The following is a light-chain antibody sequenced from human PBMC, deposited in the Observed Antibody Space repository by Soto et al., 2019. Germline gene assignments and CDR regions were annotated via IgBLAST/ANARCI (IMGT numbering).Light chain of an antibody. V-gene: IGKV3-15*01. CDR3: QQYNNLWT. CDR2: GAS. Sequence: EIVMTQSPATLSVSPGERATLSCRASQSVSSNLAWYQQKPGQAPRLLIYGASTRATGIPARFSGSGSGTEFTLTISSLQYEDVAVYYCQQYNNLWTFGQGTKVEIK. CDR1: QSVSSN. J-gene: IGKJ1*01.